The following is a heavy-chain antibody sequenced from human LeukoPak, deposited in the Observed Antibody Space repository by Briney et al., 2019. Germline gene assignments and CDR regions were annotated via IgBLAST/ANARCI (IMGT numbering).Heavy chain of an antibody. CDR2: IYHSGST. Sequence: PSETLSLTCAVSGGSISSGGYSWSWIRQPPGKGLEWIGYIYHSGSTNYNPSLKSRVTISVDTSKNQFSLKLSSVTAADTAVYYCARNDYYDILTGYSFDYWGQGTLVTVSS. D-gene: IGHD3-9*01. V-gene: IGHV4-30-2*01. CDR1: GGSISSGGYS. CDR3: ARNDYYDILTGYSFDY. J-gene: IGHJ4*02.